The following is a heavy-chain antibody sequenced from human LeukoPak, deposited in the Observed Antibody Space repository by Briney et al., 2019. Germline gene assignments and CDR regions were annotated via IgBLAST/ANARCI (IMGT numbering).Heavy chain of an antibody. Sequence: SETLSLTCTVSGGSISSYYWSWIRQPPGKGLEWIGYIYYSGSTNYNPSLKSRVTISVDTSKNQFPLKLSSVTAADTAVYYCARHMVRGYHFDYWGQGTLVTVSS. CDR2: IYYSGST. V-gene: IGHV4-59*08. CDR1: GGSISSYY. J-gene: IGHJ4*02. CDR3: ARHMVRGYHFDY. D-gene: IGHD3-10*01.